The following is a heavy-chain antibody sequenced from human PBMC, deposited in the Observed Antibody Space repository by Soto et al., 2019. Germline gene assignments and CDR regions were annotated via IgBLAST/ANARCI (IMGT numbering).Heavy chain of an antibody. CDR3: AHTSYNRGFAS. Sequence: GSGPTLVNPTQTLTLTCTFSGLSLSTSGVGVGWIRQAPGKALDWLALIYWNEDRRYSPSLKSRLTITKDTSKNQVVLTITNMDPVDTGTYFCAHTSYNRGFASWGQGTLVTVS. V-gene: IGHV2-5*01. J-gene: IGHJ4*02. CDR2: IYWNEDR. CDR1: GLSLSTSGVG. D-gene: IGHD1-20*01.